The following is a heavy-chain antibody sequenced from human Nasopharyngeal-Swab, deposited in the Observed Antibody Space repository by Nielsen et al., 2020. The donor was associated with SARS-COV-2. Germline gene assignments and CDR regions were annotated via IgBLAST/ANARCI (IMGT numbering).Heavy chain of an antibody. J-gene: IGHJ6*02. CDR2: IWYDGSNK. CDR3: ARVRGYCSSTSCYGARYYYYYGMDV. CDR1: GFTFSSYG. V-gene: IGHV3-33*01. Sequence: LSLTCVASGFTFSSYGMHWVRQAPGKGLEWVAVIWYDGSNKYYGDSVKGRFTISRDNSKNTLYLQMNSLRAEDTAVYYCARVRGYCSSTSCYGARYYYYYGMDVWGQGTTVTVSS. D-gene: IGHD2-2*01.